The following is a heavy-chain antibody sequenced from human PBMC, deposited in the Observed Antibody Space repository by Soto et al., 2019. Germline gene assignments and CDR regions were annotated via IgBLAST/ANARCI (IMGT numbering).Heavy chain of an antibody. CDR3: ARHPHRVVVTALYGMDV. Sequence: ASVKVSCKASRYTFTGYYMHWVRQAPGQGLEWMGWINPNSGGTNYAQKFQGRVTMTRDTSISTAYMELSRLRSDDTAVYYCARHPHRVVVTALYGMDVWGQGTTVTVSS. D-gene: IGHD2-21*02. CDR1: RYTFTGYY. V-gene: IGHV1-2*02. J-gene: IGHJ6*02. CDR2: INPNSGGT.